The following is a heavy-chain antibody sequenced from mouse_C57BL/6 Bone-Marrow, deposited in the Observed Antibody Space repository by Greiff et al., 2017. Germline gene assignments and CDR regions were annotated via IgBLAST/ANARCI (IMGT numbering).Heavy chain of an antibody. CDR3: ARKLTDY. J-gene: IGHJ2*01. V-gene: IGHV1-19*01. Sequence: EVQLKQSGPVLVKPGASVKMSCKASGFTFTDYYMNWVKQSPGKSLEWIGVINPYDGGTSYNQKFKGKATLTVDKSSSTAYMELNSLTSEDSAVYYCARKLTDYWGQGTTRTVSS. CDR1: GFTFTDYY. CDR2: INPYDGGT. D-gene: IGHD1-3*01.